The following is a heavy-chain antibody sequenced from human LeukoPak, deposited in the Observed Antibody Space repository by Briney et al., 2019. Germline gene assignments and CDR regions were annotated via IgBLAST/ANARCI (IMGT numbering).Heavy chain of an antibody. J-gene: IGHJ4*02. CDR2: IYTGGST. CDR1: GFIVSSNY. D-gene: IGHD3-22*01. CDR3: ARPKYYYDSSGYLGVGY. Sequence: GGSLRLSCAASGFIVSSNYMSWVRQAPGKGLEWVSVIYTGGSTHYADSVKGRFTIPRDNSKNTLYLQMNSLRAEDTAVYYCARPKYYYDSSGYLGVGYWGQGTLVTVSS. V-gene: IGHV3-66*01.